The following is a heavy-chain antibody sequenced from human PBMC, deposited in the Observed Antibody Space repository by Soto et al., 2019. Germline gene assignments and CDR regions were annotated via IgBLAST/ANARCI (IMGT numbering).Heavy chain of an antibody. Sequence: SETLSLTCTVSGGSISSYYWSWIRQPPGKGLEWIAYIYYSGSTKYNPSLKSRVTISLDTSKNQFSLKLNSVTAADTAVYYCAREGSTGGFDYWGQGNMVTVSS. D-gene: IGHD2-8*02. CDR1: GGSISSYY. J-gene: IGHJ4*02. CDR2: IYYSGST. V-gene: IGHV4-59*01. CDR3: AREGSTGGFDY.